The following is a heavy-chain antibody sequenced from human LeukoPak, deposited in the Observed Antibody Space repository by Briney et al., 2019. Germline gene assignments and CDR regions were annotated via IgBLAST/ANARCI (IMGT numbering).Heavy chain of an antibody. D-gene: IGHD3-22*01. CDR2: IYYSGST. Sequence: SETLSLTCTVSGGSISSYYWSWIRQPPGKGLEWIGYIYYSGSTNYNPSLMSRVTISVDTSKNQFSLKLSSVTAADTAVYYCARHVRYYDSSSHYPFDYWGQGTLVTVSS. V-gene: IGHV4-59*08. J-gene: IGHJ4*02. CDR3: ARHVRYYDSSSHYPFDY. CDR1: GGSISSYY.